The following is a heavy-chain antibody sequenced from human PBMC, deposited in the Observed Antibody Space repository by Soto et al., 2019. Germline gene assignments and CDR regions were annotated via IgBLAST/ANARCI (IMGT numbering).Heavy chain of an antibody. CDR3: TRDSSIAARPYYYYYMDV. V-gene: IGHV3-49*03. CDR2: IRSKAYGGTT. J-gene: IGHJ6*03. Sequence: GGSLRLSCTASGFTFGDYAMSWFRQAPGKGLEWVGFIRSKAYGGTTEYAASVKGRFTISRDDSKSIAYLQINSLKTEDTAVYYCTRDSSIAARPYYYYYMDVWGKGTTVTVSS. D-gene: IGHD6-6*01. CDR1: GFTFGDYA.